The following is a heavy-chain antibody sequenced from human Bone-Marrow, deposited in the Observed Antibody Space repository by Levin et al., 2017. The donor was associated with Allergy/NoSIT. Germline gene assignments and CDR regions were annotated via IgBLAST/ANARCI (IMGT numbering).Heavy chain of an antibody. D-gene: IGHD5-18*01. CDR1: HGSISSSSYF. Sequence: PSETLSLTCTVSHGSISSSSYFWGWIRQPPGKGLEWIGNIYYSGTTYYNPSLESRVTISVDTSKNQFSLKPSSVTAADTAVYFCMSRTAVGSFSQDYWGQGTLVTVSS. J-gene: IGHJ4*02. V-gene: IGHV4-39*01. CDR2: IYYSGTT. CDR3: MSRTAVGSFSQDY.